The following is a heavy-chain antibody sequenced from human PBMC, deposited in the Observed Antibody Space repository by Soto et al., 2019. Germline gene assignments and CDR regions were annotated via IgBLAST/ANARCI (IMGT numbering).Heavy chain of an antibody. J-gene: IGHJ6*02. CDR3: ARGSRTCVYYYGKDV. CDR1: GGSFSTYS. V-gene: IGHV1-69*01. CDR2: IIPIFGKA. Sequence: QVQLVQSGAEVKRPGSSVKVSCKASGGSFSTYSISWVRQAPGQGPEWMGGIIPIFGKANYAQKFQGRVTITADESTTTAYMALSSRRSDDTAVYYCARGSRTCVYYYGKDVWGQGTTVSVSS.